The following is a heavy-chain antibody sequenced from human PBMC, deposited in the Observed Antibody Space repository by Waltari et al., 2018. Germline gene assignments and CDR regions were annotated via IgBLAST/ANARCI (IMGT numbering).Heavy chain of an antibody. CDR1: GFTFINYA. CDR3: ARHLYSIDYLELDN. CDR2: IRDSGVVT. Sequence: EGHLLESGGGLVQPGGSLRLSCVASGFTFINYAMGWVRQAPGKGLEWVAGIRDSGVVTKYADSVKGRFTVSRDNSKNTLYLQLNSLRAEDTAVYYCARHLYSIDYLELDNWGQGTLVTVSS. V-gene: IGHV3-23*01. D-gene: IGHD3-22*01. J-gene: IGHJ4*02.